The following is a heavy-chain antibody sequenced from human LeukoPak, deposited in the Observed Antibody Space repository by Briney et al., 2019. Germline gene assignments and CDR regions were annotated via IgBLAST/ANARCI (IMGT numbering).Heavy chain of an antibody. CDR1: GYRLRNHG. CDR2: IGADSGDTHGDT. J-gene: IGHJ2*01. Sequence: ASVKVSCKASGYRLRNHGISWVRQAPGQGLEWMGWIGADSGDTHGDTHYAEKLQGRVTMTTDTSTDTAYMDLRSLTSDDTAVYYCARGSSPYNWYFDLWGRGTLITVSS. D-gene: IGHD4-11*01. V-gene: IGHV1-18*01. CDR3: ARGSSPYNWYFDL.